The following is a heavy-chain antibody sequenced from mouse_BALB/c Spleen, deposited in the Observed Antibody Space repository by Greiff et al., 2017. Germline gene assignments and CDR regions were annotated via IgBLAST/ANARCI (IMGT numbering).Heavy chain of an antibody. CDR1: GFNIKDYY. CDR3: ARGTTVVAY. D-gene: IGHD1-1*01. J-gene: IGHJ3*01. Sequence: VQLQQSGAELVRPGALVKLSCKASGFNIKDYYMHWVKQRPEQGLVWIGWIDPENGNTIYDPKFQGKASITADTSSNTAYLQLSSLTSEDTAVYYCARGTTVVAYWGQGTLVTVAA. V-gene: IGHV14-1*02. CDR2: IDPENGNT.